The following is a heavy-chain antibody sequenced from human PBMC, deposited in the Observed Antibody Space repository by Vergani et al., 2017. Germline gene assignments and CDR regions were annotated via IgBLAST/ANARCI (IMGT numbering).Heavy chain of an antibody. CDR2: IKSDGRT. CDR3: TRSECSGATCYGHYFDL. D-gene: IGHD2-15*01. V-gene: IGHV3-66*02. Sequence: VELLESGGGLAQPGGSLRVSCSASGFRVTTYYMSWVRQAPGKRLEWGSVIKSDGRTSYAESVRGRFTISRDTSRNAVYLQMNSLRVEDTGVYYCTRSECSGATCYGHYFDLWGHEILVTVSS. CDR1: GFRVTTYY. J-gene: IGHJ4*01.